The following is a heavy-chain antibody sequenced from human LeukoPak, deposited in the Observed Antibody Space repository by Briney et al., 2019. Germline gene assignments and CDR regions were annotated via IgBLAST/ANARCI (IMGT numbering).Heavy chain of an antibody. J-gene: IGHJ3*02. Sequence: PSQTLSLTCTVSGGSISSGSYYWSWIRQPAGKGLEWIGRIYTSGSTNYNPSLKSRVTISVDTSKNQFSLKLSSVTAADTAVYYCARGGAVTTSAFDIWGQGTMVTVSS. V-gene: IGHV4-61*02. CDR3: ARGGAVTTSAFDI. D-gene: IGHD4-17*01. CDR1: GGSISSGSYY. CDR2: IYTSGST.